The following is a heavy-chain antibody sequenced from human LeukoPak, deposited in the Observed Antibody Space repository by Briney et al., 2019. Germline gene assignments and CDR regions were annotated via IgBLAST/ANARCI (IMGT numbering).Heavy chain of an antibody. V-gene: IGHV3-7*01. J-gene: IGHJ4*02. D-gene: IGHD3-22*01. Sequence: PGGSLRLSCAASGFTFTIYWMSWVRQAPGKGREWVANIKEDGSEKYYVDSVKGRFTISRDNAKNSLYLQMNSLRAEDTAVYYCARATYYYDSSGPAAYWGQGTLVTVSS. CDR1: GFTFTIYW. CDR2: IKEDGSEK. CDR3: ARATYYYDSSGPAAY.